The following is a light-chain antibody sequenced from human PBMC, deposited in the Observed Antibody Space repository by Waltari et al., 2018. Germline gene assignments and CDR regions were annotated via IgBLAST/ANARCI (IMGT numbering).Light chain of an antibody. J-gene: IGLJ3*02. CDR3: SSYTSSSSWV. CDR2: DVS. CDR1: SSDVGGYNY. Sequence: QSALTQPASVSGSPGQSITISCTGTSSDVGGYNYVCWYQQHPGKAPKLMIYDVSKRTSGGSNRLSGSKSGDTASPTISGLQAEDEADYYCSSYTSSSSWVFGGGTKLTVL. V-gene: IGLV2-14*01.